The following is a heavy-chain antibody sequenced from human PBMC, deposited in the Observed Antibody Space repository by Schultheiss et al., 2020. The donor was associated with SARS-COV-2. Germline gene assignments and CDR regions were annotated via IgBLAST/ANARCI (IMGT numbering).Heavy chain of an antibody. D-gene: IGHD6-19*01. CDR2: IIPIFHTP. V-gene: IGHV1-69*13. J-gene: IGHJ4*02. Sequence: SVKVSCKASGYTFTTYAIHWVRQAPGQGLEWMGGIIPIFHTPNYAQKFQARVTITADESTSTAYMELRSLRSDDTAVYYCAKYRGWYARPPLLFDYWGQGILVTVSS. CDR3: AKYRGWYARPPLLFDY. CDR1: GYTFTTYA.